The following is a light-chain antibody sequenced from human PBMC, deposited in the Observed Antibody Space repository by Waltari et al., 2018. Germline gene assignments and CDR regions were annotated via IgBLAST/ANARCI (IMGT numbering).Light chain of an antibody. J-gene: IGLJ3*02. CDR1: SSDVGGHNH. CDR3: HSFTSSTTGG. V-gene: IGLV2-14*03. Sequence: QSALTQPASVSGSLGQSITISCTGTSSDVGGHNHVPWYQHHPGKAPNLIIHDVSARPSGVSHRFSGSKAGNTASLTISGLQADDETEYYCHSFTSSTTGGFGGGTKVTVL. CDR2: DVS.